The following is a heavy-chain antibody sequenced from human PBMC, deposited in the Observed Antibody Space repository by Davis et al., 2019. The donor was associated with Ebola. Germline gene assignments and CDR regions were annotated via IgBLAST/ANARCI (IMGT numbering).Heavy chain of an antibody. V-gene: IGHV1-18*01. D-gene: IGHD2-21*02. Sequence: ASVKVSCKASGYTFTSYGINWVRQAPGQGLEWMGWISPYNGNTKYAQNFQGRVTLTTDTSTNTAYMELRSLRSDDTAVYYCARDLTHIVVVTAIQGEDAFDIWGQGTMVTVSS. CDR3: ARDLTHIVVVTAIQGEDAFDI. CDR1: GYTFTSYG. CDR2: ISPYNGNT. J-gene: IGHJ3*02.